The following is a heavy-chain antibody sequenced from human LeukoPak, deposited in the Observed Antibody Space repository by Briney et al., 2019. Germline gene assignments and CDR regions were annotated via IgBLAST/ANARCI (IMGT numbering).Heavy chain of an antibody. J-gene: IGHJ4*02. CDR2: IYYSGST. CDR1: GGSISSYY. V-gene: IGHV4-59*01. D-gene: IGHD6-13*01. Sequence: SETLSLTCTVSGGSISSYYWSWIRQPPGKGLEWIGYIYYSGSTNYNPSLKSRVTISVDTSKNQFSLKLSSVTAADAAVYYCAGRYSSSFDHWGQGTLVTVSS. CDR3: AGRYSSSFDH.